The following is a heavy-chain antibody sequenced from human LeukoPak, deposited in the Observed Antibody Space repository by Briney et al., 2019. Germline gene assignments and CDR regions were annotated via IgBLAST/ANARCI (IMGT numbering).Heavy chain of an antibody. Sequence: GESLKISGKVPGYNFTTSWIAWARKMPGKGLKWMGIIYPGDSDTRYSPSFQGQVTLSADKSNSTAYLQWSSLKASDTGMYYCARPDAASIYYWGQGTLVTVSS. D-gene: IGHD3-3*01. J-gene: IGHJ4*02. CDR3: ARPDAASIYY. V-gene: IGHV5-51*01. CDR2: IYPGDSDT. CDR1: GYNFTTSW.